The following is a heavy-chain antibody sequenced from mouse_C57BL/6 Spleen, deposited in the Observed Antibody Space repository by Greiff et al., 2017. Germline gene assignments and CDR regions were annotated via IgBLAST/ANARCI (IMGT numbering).Heavy chain of an antibody. CDR2: IWSGGST. D-gene: IGHD2-3*01. CDR1: GFSLTSYG. V-gene: IGHV2-2*01. CDR3: ARKRDGYYLYAMDY. Sequence: VKLQESGPGLVQPSQSLSITCTVSGFSLTSYGVHWVRQSPGKGLEWLGVIWSGGSTDYNAAFISRLSISKDNSKSQVFFKMNSLQADDTAIYYCARKRDGYYLYAMDYWGQGTSVTVSS. J-gene: IGHJ4*01.